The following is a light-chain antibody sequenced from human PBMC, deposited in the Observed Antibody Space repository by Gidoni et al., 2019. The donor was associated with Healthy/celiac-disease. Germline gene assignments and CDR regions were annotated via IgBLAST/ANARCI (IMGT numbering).Light chain of an antibody. V-gene: IGKV1-5*03. J-gene: IGKJ2*01. CDR3: QQYNSYSYT. Sequence: DIQMTQSPSTLSASVGDRVTITCRASQSISSWLAWYQQKPGKAPKVLIYKAYSLESGVPSRFSGSGSGTEFTLTISSLQADDFATYYWQQYNSYSYTFGQGTKLEIK. CDR1: QSISSW. CDR2: KAY.